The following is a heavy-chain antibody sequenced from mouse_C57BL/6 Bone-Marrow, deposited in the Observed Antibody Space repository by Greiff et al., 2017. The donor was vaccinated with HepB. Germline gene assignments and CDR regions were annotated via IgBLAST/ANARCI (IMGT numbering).Heavy chain of an antibody. Sequence: VQLQQSGAELVKPGASVKLSCKASGYTFTSYWMHWVKQRPGQGLEWIGMIHPNSGSTNYNEKFKSKATLTVDKSSSTAYMQLSSLTSEDSAVYYCARKGYYGSSPDYWGQGTTLTVSS. CDR3: ARKGYYGSSPDY. CDR2: IHPNSGST. V-gene: IGHV1-64*01. D-gene: IGHD1-1*01. J-gene: IGHJ2*01. CDR1: GYTFTSYW.